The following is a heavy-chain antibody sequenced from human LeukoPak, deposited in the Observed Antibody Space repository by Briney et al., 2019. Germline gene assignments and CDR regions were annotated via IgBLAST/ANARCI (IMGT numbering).Heavy chain of an antibody. CDR2: ISFDGSNK. V-gene: IGHV3-30-3*01. D-gene: IGHD3-22*01. Sequence: GGSLRLSCAASGVTFSYYAMNWVRQAPGKGLEWVAVISFDGSNKYYADSVKGRFTISRDNSKNTLYLQMNSLRAEDTAVYYCAREGYYDSLHYWGQGTLVTVSS. CDR1: GVTFSYYA. CDR3: AREGYYDSLHY. J-gene: IGHJ4*02.